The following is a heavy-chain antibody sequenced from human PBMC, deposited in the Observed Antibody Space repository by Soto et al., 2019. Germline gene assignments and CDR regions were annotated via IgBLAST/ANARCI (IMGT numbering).Heavy chain of an antibody. Sequence: QVQLVESGGGVVQPGRSLRLSCAASGFTFSSYGMHWVRQAPGKGLEWVAVIWYDGSNKYYAESVKGRFTISRDNSKNTVFLQMNRLRAEDTAVYYCARDQSRSWYYFDSWCQGTLVTVSS. CDR1: GFTFSSYG. CDR3: ARDQSRSWYYFDS. CDR2: IWYDGSNK. J-gene: IGHJ4*02. D-gene: IGHD6-13*01. V-gene: IGHV3-33*01.